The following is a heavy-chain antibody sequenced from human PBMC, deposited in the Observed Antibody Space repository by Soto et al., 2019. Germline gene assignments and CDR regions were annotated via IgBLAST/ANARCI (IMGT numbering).Heavy chain of an antibody. CDR2: IGPESGAT. J-gene: IGHJ4*02. CDR3: GRGRSGQIVVFY. D-gene: IGHD1-26*01. Sequence: ASVKVSCKASGYTFTGHYIHWVRQTPEQGPEWMGEIGPESGATRYAQKFQGRVTMTRDTSITTVYMELNNLSPDDTAVYYCGRGRSGQIVVFYWGQGTPVTVSS. V-gene: IGHV1-2*02. CDR1: GYTFTGHY.